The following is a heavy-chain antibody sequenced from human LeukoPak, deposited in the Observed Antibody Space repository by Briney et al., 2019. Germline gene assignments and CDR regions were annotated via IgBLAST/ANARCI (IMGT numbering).Heavy chain of an antibody. D-gene: IGHD2-2*01. CDR1: GGSISSSSYY. CDR3: ARRPLGYCSSTSCPTPYYFDY. Sequence: SETLSLTCTVSGGSISSSSYYWGWIRQPPGKGLEWIGEINHSGSTNYNPSLKSRVTISVDTSKNQFSLKLSSVTAADTAVYYCARRPLGYCSSTSCPTPYYFDYWGQGTLVTVSS. J-gene: IGHJ4*02. CDR2: INHSGST. V-gene: IGHV4-39*07.